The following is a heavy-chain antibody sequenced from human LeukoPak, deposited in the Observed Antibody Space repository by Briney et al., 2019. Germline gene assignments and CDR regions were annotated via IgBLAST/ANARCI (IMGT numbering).Heavy chain of an antibody. CDR3: AKQSAGSAAWYSLHYDF. CDR1: GFTFSSYW. V-gene: IGHV3-7*03. J-gene: IGHJ4*02. CDR2: IKQDGSEK. Sequence: GGSLRLSCAASGFTFSSYWMSWVRQAPGKGLEWVANIKQDGSEKYYADSVKGQFTISRDNSKDTLYLQMNGLRAEDTAVYFCAKQSAGSAAWYSLHYDFWGQGTLVTVSS. D-gene: IGHD6-13*01.